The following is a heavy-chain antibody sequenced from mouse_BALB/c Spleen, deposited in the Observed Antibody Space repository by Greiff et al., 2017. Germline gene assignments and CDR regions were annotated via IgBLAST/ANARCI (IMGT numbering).Heavy chain of an antibody. J-gene: IGHJ3*01. D-gene: IGHD3-1*01. CDR2: IRNKANGYTT. V-gene: IGHV7-3*02. CDR1: GFTFTDYY. Sequence: EVQGVESGGGLVQPGGSLRLSCATSGFTFTDYYMSWVRQPPGKALEWLGFIRNKANGYTTEYSASVKGRFTISRDNSQSILYLQMNTLRAEDSATYYCARDKAARATRSFAYWGQGTLVTVSA. CDR3: ARDKAARATRSFAY.